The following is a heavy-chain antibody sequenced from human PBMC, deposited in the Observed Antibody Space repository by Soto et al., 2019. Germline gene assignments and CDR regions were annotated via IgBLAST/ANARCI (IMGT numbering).Heavy chain of an antibody. Sequence: GGSVKVSCKASGGSFSNSAISWVRQAPGQGLEWMGGIIPIFGAANYAQKFQGKLTITADESTSTAYMELSSLRSEDAAIYYCATGRSNGWSAFDYWGQGTLVTFSS. J-gene: IGHJ4*02. V-gene: IGHV1-69*13. CDR3: ATGRSNGWSAFDY. CDR2: IIPIFGAA. D-gene: IGHD6-19*01. CDR1: GGSFSNSA.